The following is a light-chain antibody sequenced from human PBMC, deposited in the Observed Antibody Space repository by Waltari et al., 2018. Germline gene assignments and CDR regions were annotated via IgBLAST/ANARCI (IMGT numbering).Light chain of an antibody. CDR3: QQGYSYPWT. J-gene: IGKJ1*01. Sequence: IQMTQPPSSLSASVGQPLATPFQASQDICNNLNWYQQKPGKAPELLICRASNLQSGIPSRFSGSGSGTDFTLTISSLQPEDFATYYCQQGYSYPWTFGQGTKVEIK. CDR2: RAS. V-gene: IGKV1-16*01. CDR1: QDICNN.